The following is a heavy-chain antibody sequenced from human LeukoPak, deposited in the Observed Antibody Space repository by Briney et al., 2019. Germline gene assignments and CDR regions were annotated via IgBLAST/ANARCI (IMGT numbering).Heavy chain of an antibody. D-gene: IGHD6-13*01. CDR2: ISSSSSYI. J-gene: IGHJ4*02. V-gene: IGHV3-21*01. CDR1: GFTFSSYS. Sequence: GRSLRLSCAASGFTFSSYSMNWVRQAPGKGLEWVSSISSSSSYIYYADSVKGRFTISRDNAKNSLYLQMNSLRAEDTAVYYCASEIQLVPAPPFDYWGQGTLVTVSS. CDR3: ASEIQLVPAPPFDY.